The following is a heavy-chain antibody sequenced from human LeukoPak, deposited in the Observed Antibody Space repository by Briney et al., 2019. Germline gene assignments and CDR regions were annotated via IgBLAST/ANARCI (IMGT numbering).Heavy chain of an antibody. Sequence: ASVRVSCKASGYTFTSYGITWVRQAPGQGLERMGWISAYNGNTDYAQKLQGRVTMTTDTSTTTAYMELRSLRSDDTAVYYCARDRDYVWGSYRHTPEYWGQGTLVTVSS. J-gene: IGHJ4*02. CDR2: ISAYNGNT. CDR3: ARDRDYVWGSYRHTPEY. CDR1: GYTFTSYG. D-gene: IGHD3-16*02. V-gene: IGHV1-18*01.